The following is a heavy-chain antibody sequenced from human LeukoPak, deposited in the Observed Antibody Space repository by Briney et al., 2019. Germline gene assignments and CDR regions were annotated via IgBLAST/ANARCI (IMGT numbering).Heavy chain of an antibody. D-gene: IGHD2-21*01. Sequence: GGSLRLSCGASGFSFNNYGMHWVRQAPGKGLEWLTFIRYDTSNEYYAVSVKGRFTISRDNSKNTLYLEMNSLRPEDTAVYYCARGGTVINALDFWGQGILVAVSS. J-gene: IGHJ4*02. CDR2: IRYDTSNE. CDR1: GFSFNNYG. V-gene: IGHV3-30*02. CDR3: ARGGTVINALDF.